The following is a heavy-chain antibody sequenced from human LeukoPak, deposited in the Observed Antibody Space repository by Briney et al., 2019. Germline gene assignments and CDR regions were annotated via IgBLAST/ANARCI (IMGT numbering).Heavy chain of an antibody. Sequence: PGRSLRLSCAASGFTFSSYGMHWVRQAPGKGLEWVAVIWYDGGNKYYADSVKGRFTISRDNSKNTLYLQMNSLRAEDTAVYYCARGGYSYGHDAFDIWGQGTMVTVSS. CDR2: IWYDGGNK. V-gene: IGHV3-33*01. CDR1: GFTFSSYG. D-gene: IGHD5-18*01. J-gene: IGHJ3*02. CDR3: ARGGYSYGHDAFDI.